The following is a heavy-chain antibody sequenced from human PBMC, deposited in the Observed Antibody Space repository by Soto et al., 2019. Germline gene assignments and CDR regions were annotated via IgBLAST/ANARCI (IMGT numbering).Heavy chain of an antibody. CDR1: GFTFSGSA. J-gene: IGHJ6*03. V-gene: IGHV3-73*02. Sequence: EVQLVESGGGLVQPGGSLKLSCAASGFTFSGSAMHWVRQASGKGLEWVGRIRSKANSYATAYAASVKGRFTISRDDSKNTAYLQMNSLKTEDTAVYYCTRKDYYYYYYMDVWGKGTTVTVSS. CDR3: TRKDYYYYYYMDV. CDR2: IRSKANSYAT.